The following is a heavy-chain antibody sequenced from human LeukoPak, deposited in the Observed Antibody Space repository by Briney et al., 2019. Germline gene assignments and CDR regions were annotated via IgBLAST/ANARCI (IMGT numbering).Heavy chain of an antibody. V-gene: IGHV1-8*03. CDR1: GYTFTSYD. D-gene: IGHD1-26*01. CDR3: VRGAGATISYYHYYMDV. J-gene: IGHJ6*03. CDR2: MNPNSGNT. Sequence: ASVKVSCKASGYTFTSYDINWVRQATGQGLEWVGWMNPNSGNTGYAQKFQGRVTITRNTSISTAYMELSSLTSEDTAVYYCVRGAGATISYYHYYMDVWGKGTTVTVSS.